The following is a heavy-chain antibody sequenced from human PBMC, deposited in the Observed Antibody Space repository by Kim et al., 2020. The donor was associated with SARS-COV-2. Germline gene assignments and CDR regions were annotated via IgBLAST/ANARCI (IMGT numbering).Heavy chain of an antibody. CDR2: IKSKTDGGTT. Sequence: GGSLRLSCAASGFTFSNAWMSWVRQAPGKGLEWVGRIKSKTDGGTTDYAAPVKGRFTISRDDSKNTLYLQMNSLKTEDTAVYYCTTHCTGGVCWWGYYYYYMDVWGKGTTVTVSS. V-gene: IGHV3-15*01. CDR3: TTHCTGGVCWWGYYYYYMDV. J-gene: IGHJ6*03. CDR1: GFTFSNAW. D-gene: IGHD2-8*02.